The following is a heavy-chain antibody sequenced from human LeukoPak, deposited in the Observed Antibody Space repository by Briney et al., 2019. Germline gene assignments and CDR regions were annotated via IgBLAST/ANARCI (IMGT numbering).Heavy chain of an antibody. Sequence: GGSLRLSCAASGFTFSSYSMSWVRQAPGKGLEWVSSITTSSTYISYADSVKGRFTISRDNAKNSLYLQMNSLRAEDTAVYYCAKEVEYQLLYWGQGTLVTVSS. CDR1: GFTFSSYS. V-gene: IGHV3-21*04. J-gene: IGHJ4*02. D-gene: IGHD2-2*01. CDR2: ITTSSTYI. CDR3: AKEVEYQLLY.